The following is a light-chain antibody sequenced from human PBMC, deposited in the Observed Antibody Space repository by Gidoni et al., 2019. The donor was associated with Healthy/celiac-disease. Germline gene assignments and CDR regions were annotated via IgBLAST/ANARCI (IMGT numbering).Light chain of an antibody. Sequence: QSALTQPPYVSGSPGQSVTISCTGTSSDVGSYNRVSWYQQPPCTAPKLMIYEVSNRPSGVPDRFSGSKSGNTASLTISGLQAEDEADYYCSSYTSSSTLVFGGGTKLTVL. CDR2: EVS. V-gene: IGLV2-18*02. CDR1: SSDVGSYNR. J-gene: IGLJ2*01. CDR3: SSYTSSSTLV.